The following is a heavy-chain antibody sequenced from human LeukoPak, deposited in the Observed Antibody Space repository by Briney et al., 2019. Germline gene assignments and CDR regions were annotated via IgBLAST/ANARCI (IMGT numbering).Heavy chain of an antibody. CDR2: MSYDGSNK. J-gene: IGHJ4*02. D-gene: IGHD3-22*01. V-gene: IGHV3-30*04. Sequence: SGGSLRLSCAASGFTFRGYAMHWVRQAPGKGLEWVAVMSYDGSNKYYADSVKGRFTISRDNSKNTLYLQMNSLRAEDTAVYYCARVSHYYNSSSSAPGYWGQGTLVTVSS. CDR1: GFTFRGYA. CDR3: ARVSHYYNSSSSAPGY.